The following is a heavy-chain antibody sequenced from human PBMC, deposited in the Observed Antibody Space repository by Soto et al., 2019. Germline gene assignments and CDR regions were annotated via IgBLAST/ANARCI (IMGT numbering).Heavy chain of an antibody. CDR2: ISGIRDYI. V-gene: IGHV3-21*06. Sequence: LRLSCAASGFTFSYYALHWVRRAPGKGLEWVSSISGIRDYIRYADSVKGRFTISRDNAKTSLYLQMNSLTAEDTAVYYCAREGVHNYNEYYFDYWGQGTLVTVSS. CDR1: GFTFSYYA. CDR3: AREGVHNYNEYYFDY. D-gene: IGHD3-22*01. J-gene: IGHJ4*02.